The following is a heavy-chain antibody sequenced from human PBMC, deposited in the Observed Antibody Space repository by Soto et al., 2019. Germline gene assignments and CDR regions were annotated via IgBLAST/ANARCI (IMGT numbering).Heavy chain of an antibody. CDR1: GGSISSYY. V-gene: IGHV4-4*07. CDR3: ARTVGAAYYFDF. D-gene: IGHD1-26*01. CDR2: IYTSGGT. Sequence: SETLSLTCTVSGGSISSYYWSWIRQPAGKGLKWIGRIYTSGGTNYNPSLKSRVTMSIDTSNKHFSLSLKSVTAADTAVYYCARTVGAAYYFDFWGQGALVTVSS. J-gene: IGHJ4*02.